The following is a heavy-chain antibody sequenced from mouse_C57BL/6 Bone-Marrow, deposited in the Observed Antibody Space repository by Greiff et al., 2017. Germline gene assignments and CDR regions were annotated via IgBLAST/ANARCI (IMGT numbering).Heavy chain of an antibody. CDR2: ISYDGSN. J-gene: IGHJ4*01. CDR3: AREYDSGAMDY. D-gene: IGHD2-12*01. CDR1: GYSITSGYY. Sequence: EVKLMESGPGLVKPSQSLSLTCSVTGYSITSGYYWNWIRQFPGNKLEWMGYISYDGSNNYNPSLKNRISITRDTSKNQFFLKLNSVTTEDTATYDCAREYDSGAMDYWGQGTSVTVSS. V-gene: IGHV3-6*01.